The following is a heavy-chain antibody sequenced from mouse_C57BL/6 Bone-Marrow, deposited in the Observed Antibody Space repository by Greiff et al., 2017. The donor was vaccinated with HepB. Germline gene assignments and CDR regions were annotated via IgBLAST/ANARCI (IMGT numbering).Heavy chain of an antibody. CDR2: INPGSGGT. CDR1: GYAFTNYL. Sequence: VKLQQSGAELVRPGTSVKVSCKASGYAFTNYLIEWVKQRPGQGLEWIGVINPGSGGTNYNEKFKGKATLTADKSSSTAYMQLSSLTSEDSAVYFCARSGSSGYPHFDYWGQGTTLTVSS. D-gene: IGHD3-2*02. V-gene: IGHV1-54*01. J-gene: IGHJ2*01. CDR3: ARSGSSGYPHFDY.